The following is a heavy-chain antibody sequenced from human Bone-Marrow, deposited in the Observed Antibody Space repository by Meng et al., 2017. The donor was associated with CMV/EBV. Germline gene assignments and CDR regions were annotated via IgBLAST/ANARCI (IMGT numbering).Heavy chain of an antibody. CDR3: ARTGSWGHYGGY. Sequence: ASVKVSCKASGYTFTGQYIHWVRQAPGQGLEWVGCINPKSGDTDYSQRFQGRVTMTRDTSISTASMELSSLRSDDTAVYYCARTGSWGHYGGYWGQGTLGTVSS. CDR1: GYTFTGQY. V-gene: IGHV1-2*02. CDR2: INPKSGDT. J-gene: IGHJ4*02. D-gene: IGHD4-17*01.